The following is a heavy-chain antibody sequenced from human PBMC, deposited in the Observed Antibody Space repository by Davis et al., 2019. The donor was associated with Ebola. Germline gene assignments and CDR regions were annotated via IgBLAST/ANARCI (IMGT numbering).Heavy chain of an antibody. Sequence: MPSETLSLTCAVYGGSFSGYYWSWIRQPPGKGMEWIGEINHCGSTNYNPSLKSPVTISVDTSKTQFSLKLSSVTAADTAVYYYARERGSSSSTYYYYYGMDVWGQGTTVTVSS. CDR3: ARERGSSSSTYYYYYGMDV. J-gene: IGHJ6*02. V-gene: IGHV4-34*01. D-gene: IGHD6-6*01. CDR1: GGSFSGYY. CDR2: INHCGST.